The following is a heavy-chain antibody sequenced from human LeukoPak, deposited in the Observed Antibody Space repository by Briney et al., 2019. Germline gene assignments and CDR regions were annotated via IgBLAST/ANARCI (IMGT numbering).Heavy chain of an antibody. CDR2: LYTGGST. V-gene: IGHV3-53*01. Sequence: GGSLRLSCAASNISVSDHFVTWVRQAPGKGLECVAVLYTGGSTFYADSVQGRFTISRDNSLNTLFLQMDNLRGDDTAVYYCTSSRYKSGPRPRYFQHWGQGTLVAVSS. D-gene: IGHD2-2*02. CDR3: TSSRYKSGPRPRYFQH. J-gene: IGHJ1*01. CDR1: NISVSDHF.